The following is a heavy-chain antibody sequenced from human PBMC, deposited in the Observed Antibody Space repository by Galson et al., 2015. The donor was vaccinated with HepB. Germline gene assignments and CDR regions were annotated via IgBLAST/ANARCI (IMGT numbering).Heavy chain of an antibody. Sequence: SVKVSCKASGYTFSSYSITWVRQAPGQGLEWVGWITTYNRYINYAQKFQGRVTMTTDTTTSTAYMELRSLRSDDTAVYYCARGALVVVVGATLNNWFDPWGQGTLVTVSS. J-gene: IGHJ5*02. V-gene: IGHV1-18*01. CDR3: ARGALVVVVGATLNNWFDP. CDR1: GYTFSSYS. D-gene: IGHD2-15*01. CDR2: ITTYNRYI.